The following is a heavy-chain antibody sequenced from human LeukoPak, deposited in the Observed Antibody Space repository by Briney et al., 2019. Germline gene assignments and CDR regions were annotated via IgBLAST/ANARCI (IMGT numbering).Heavy chain of an antibody. Sequence: ASVKVSCKSSGNTFTNDYMHWVRQAPAQGLEWMGLINLNSGTTKYAQNFQGRVTLTRDASTDTVYMELSSLRSDDTAVYYCARDLPPGYGSKAYWGQGTLVTVAS. CDR3: ARDLPPGYGSKAY. CDR2: INLNSGTT. V-gene: IGHV1-46*01. CDR1: GNTFTNDY. J-gene: IGHJ4*02. D-gene: IGHD3-10*01.